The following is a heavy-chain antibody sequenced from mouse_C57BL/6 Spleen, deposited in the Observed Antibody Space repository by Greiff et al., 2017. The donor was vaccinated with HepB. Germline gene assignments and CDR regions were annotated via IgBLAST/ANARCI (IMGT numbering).Heavy chain of an antibody. CDR2: ISDGGSYT. D-gene: IGHD2-4*01. Sequence: EVQLVESGGGLVKPGGSLKLSCAASGFTFSSYAMSWVRQTPEKRLEWVATISDGGSYTYYPDNVKGRFTISRDNAKNNLYLQMSHLKSEDTAMYYCARGDYDGQGDYWGQGTTLTVSS. V-gene: IGHV5-4*01. CDR3: ARGDYDGQGDY. J-gene: IGHJ2*01. CDR1: GFTFSSYA.